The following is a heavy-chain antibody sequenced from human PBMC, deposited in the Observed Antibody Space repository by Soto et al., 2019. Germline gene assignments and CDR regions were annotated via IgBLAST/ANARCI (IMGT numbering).Heavy chain of an antibody. V-gene: IGHV4-34*01. J-gene: IGHJ6*03. Sequence: QVHLEQWGAGLLKPSETLSLTCAVYGGSLSGYFWSWVRQPPGKGLEWIGEINHSGSTNYNPSLKSRVTISADTATDQFSLRLSSVTAADSAIYYCASYHYYDFWIGSRHYMDVWGKGTTVSVSS. CDR1: GGSLSGYF. CDR3: ASYHYYDFWIGSRHYMDV. D-gene: IGHD3-3*01. CDR2: INHSGST.